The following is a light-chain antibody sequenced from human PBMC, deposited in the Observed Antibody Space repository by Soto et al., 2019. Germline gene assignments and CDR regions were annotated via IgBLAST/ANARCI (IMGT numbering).Light chain of an antibody. Sequence: DIQMTQSPSTLSGSVGYRVTITCLASQSVSGWLAWYQQKPGEAPKLRSYDASALPRGVPSRFSGSGSGTKFTLTIASLQPDDFATYYCQQYETFSGTVGPGTKVDIK. J-gene: IGKJ1*01. CDR3: QQYETFSGT. V-gene: IGKV1-5*01. CDR2: DAS. CDR1: QSVSGW.